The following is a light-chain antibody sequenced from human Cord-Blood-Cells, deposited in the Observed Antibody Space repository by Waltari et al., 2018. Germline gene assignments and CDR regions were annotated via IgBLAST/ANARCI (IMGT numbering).Light chain of an antibody. Sequence: DIQMPQSPSSLSASVGDRVTITCRASQGISNYLAWYQQRPGKVPKLLIYAASTLQSGVPCRFSGSGSGTDFTLTISSLQPEDVATYYCQKYNSALALTFSGGTKVEIK. CDR1: QGISNY. V-gene: IGKV1-27*01. J-gene: IGKJ4*01. CDR3: QKYNSALALT. CDR2: AAS.